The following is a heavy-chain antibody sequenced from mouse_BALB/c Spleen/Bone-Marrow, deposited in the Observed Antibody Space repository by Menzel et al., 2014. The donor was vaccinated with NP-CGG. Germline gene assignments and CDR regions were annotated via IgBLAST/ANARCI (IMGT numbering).Heavy chain of an antibody. CDR1: GYTFTSYY. J-gene: IGHJ4*01. D-gene: IGHD2-3*01. CDR2: INPSNGGT. V-gene: IGHV1S81*02. CDR3: TRGGWLAMDY. Sequence: QVQLQQSGAELVKPGASVKLSCKASGYTFTSYYMYWVKQRPGQGLEWIGEINPSNGGTNFNEKLKSKATLTVDKSSSTAYMQLSSLTSEDSAVYYCTRGGWLAMDYWGQGTSVTVSS.